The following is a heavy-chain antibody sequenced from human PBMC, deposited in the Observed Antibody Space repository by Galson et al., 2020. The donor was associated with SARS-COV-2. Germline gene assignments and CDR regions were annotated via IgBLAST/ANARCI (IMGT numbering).Heavy chain of an antibody. J-gene: IGHJ2*01. CDR3: AREPPAAGTWYFDL. CDR2: INHSGST. V-gene: IGHV4-34*01. Sequence: SETLSLTCAVYGGSFSGYYWSWIRQPPGKGLEWIGEINHSGSTNYNPSLKSRVTISIDTSKNQFSLKLSSVTAADTAVYYCAREPPAAGTWYFDLWGRGTLVTVSS. D-gene: IGHD6-13*01. CDR1: GGSFSGYY.